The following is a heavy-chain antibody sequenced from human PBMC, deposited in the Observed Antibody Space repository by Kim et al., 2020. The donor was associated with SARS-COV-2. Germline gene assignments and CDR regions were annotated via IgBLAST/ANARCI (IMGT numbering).Heavy chain of an antibody. CDR3: TRGGLVNWFDP. J-gene: IGHJ5*02. CDR2: ISNSGGRT. D-gene: IGHD3-9*01. CDR1: GFTFDTYA. Sequence: GGSLRLSCAASGFTFDTYAMSWVRQAPGKGLEWVSSISNSGGRTYYADSVKDRFTISRDNSENTVFLQMKSLRADDTAVYYCTRGGLVNWFDPWGQGTLVSVSS. V-gene: IGHV3-23*01.